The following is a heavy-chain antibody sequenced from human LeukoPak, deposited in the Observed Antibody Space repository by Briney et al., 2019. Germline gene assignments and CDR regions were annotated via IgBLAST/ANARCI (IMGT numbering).Heavy chain of an antibody. V-gene: IGHV4-59*01. J-gene: IGHJ6*02. CDR3: ARDRRGLRHYYYYYGMDV. CDR2: IYYSGST. CDR1: GGSISSYY. D-gene: IGHD3-16*01. Sequence: PSETLSLTCTVSGGSISSYYWSWIRQPPGKGLERIGYIYYSGSTNYNPSLKSRVTISVDTSKNQFSLKLSSVTAADTAVYYCARDRRGLRHYYYYYGMDVWGQGTTVTVSS.